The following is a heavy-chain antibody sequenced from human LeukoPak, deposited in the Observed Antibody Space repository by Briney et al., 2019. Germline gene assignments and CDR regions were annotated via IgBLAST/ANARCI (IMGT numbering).Heavy chain of an antibody. CDR2: IYYSGST. CDR1: GGSISSYC. CDR3: ARGSRYSSSWYFGY. V-gene: IGHV4-59*01. Sequence: SETLSLTCTVSGGSISSYCWSWIRQLPGKGLDWIGYIYYSGSTNYNPSLKSRVTISLDTSKNQFSLKLSSVTAADTAVYYCARGSRYSSSWYFGYWGQGTLVTVSS. D-gene: IGHD6-13*01. J-gene: IGHJ4*02.